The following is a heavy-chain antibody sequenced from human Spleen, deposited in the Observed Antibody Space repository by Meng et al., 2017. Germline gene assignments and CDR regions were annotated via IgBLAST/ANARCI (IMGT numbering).Heavy chain of an antibody. CDR1: GYTFTGYY. Sequence: ASVKVSCKASGYTFTGYYMHWVRQAPGQGLEWMGRINPKSGDTHYAQKFQARVTMTGDTSISTAYMELSGLRSDDTAMYYCARDEDISAAGKLFGDYWGQGTLVTGAS. CDR2: INPKSGDT. D-gene: IGHD6-25*01. J-gene: IGHJ4*02. CDR3: ARDEDISAAGKLFGDY. V-gene: IGHV1-2*06.